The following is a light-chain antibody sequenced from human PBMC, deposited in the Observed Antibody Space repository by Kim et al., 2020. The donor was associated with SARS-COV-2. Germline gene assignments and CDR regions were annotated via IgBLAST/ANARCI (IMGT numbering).Light chain of an antibody. J-gene: IGKJ2*01. CDR3: QQSYSTPRYT. Sequence: DIQMTQSPSSLSASVGDRVTITCRASQSISSYLNCYQQKPGKAPKLLIYAASSLQSGVPSRFSGSGSGTDFTLTISSLQPEDFATYYCQQSYSTPRYTFGQGTKLEI. V-gene: IGKV1-39*01. CDR2: AAS. CDR1: QSISSY.